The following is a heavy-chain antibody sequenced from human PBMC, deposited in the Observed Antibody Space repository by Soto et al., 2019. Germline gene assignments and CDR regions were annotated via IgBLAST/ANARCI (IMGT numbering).Heavy chain of an antibody. Sequence: TLSLTCTVSGGSINNYEYYWTWIRQPPGKGLEWVGYIYYSGRTNYNPSLNSRLTISLDTSENQFSLKLTSVSAADTAVYYCARDLSNSPDYFDSRGQGTLVTVSS. V-gene: IGHV4-30-4*01. D-gene: IGHD6-6*01. CDR2: IYYSGRT. J-gene: IGHJ4*02. CDR1: GGSINNYEYY. CDR3: ARDLSNSPDYFDS.